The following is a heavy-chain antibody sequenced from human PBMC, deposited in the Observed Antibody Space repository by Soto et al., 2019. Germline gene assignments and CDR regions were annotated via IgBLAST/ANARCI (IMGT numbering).Heavy chain of an antibody. Sequence: ASVKVSCKASGYTFTSHGISWVRQAPGQGLEWMGWISAYNGNTNYARKLQGRVTMTTDTSTSTAYMELRSLRSDDTAVYYCARASRDFWSGPVEKLFVYWGQGTLVTVSS. D-gene: IGHD3-3*01. J-gene: IGHJ4*02. CDR1: GYTFTSHG. V-gene: IGHV1-18*01. CDR2: ISAYNGNT. CDR3: ARASRDFWSGPVEKLFVY.